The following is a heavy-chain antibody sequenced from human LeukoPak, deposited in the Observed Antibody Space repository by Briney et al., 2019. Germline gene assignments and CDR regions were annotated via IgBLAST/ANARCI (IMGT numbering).Heavy chain of an antibody. J-gene: IGHJ4*02. CDR1: GFTFSNHG. CDR3: AKDDAWLRFGE. CDR2: ISPSGDIT. V-gene: IGHV3-23*01. Sequence: GGSLRLSCAASGFTFSNHGMNWVRQAPGKGLEWVSGISPSGDITYYADSVKGRFTISRDNSKNTLYLEVISLTAEDTAVYYCAKDDAWLRFGEWSQGTLVTASS. D-gene: IGHD3-10*01.